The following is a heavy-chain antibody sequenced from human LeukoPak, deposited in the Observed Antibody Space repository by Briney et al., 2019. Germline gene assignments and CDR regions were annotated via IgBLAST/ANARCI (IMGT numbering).Heavy chain of an antibody. CDR2: IYYSGST. J-gene: IGHJ6*02. CDR1: GGSISSSSYY. Sequence: SETLSLTCTVSGGSISSSSYYWGWIRQPPGKGLEWIGSIYYSGSTYYNPSLKSRVTISVDTSKNQFSLKLSSVTAADTAVYYCARGYPVDTLGYYYGMDVWGQGTTVTVSS. V-gene: IGHV4-39*07. CDR3: ARGYPVDTLGYYYGMDV. D-gene: IGHD5-18*01.